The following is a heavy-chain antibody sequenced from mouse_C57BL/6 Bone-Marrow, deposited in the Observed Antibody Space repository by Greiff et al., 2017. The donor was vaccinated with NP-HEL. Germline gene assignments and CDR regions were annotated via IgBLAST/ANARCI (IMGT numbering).Heavy chain of an antibody. V-gene: IGHV5-6*01. Sequence: EVQLVESGGDLVKPGGSLKLSCAASGFTFSSYGMSWVRQTPDKRLEWVATISSGGSYTYYPDSVKGRFTISRDNAKNTLYLQMSSLKSEDTAMYYCARQLRLQHYYAMDYWGQGTSVTVSS. J-gene: IGHJ4*01. CDR1: GFTFSSYG. D-gene: IGHD3-2*02. CDR3: ARQLRLQHYYAMDY. CDR2: ISSGGSYT.